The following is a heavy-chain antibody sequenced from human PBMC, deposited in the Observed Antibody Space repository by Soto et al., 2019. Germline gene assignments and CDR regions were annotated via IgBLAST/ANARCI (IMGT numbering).Heavy chain of an antibody. Sequence: ASVKVSCKASGYTFTSYDINWVRQATGQGLEWMGLMYPNSGNTCYAQKFQGRVTMTRNTSISTAYMELSSLRSEDTAVYYCARGDDGEDWFDPWGQGTLVTVSS. V-gene: IGHV1-8*01. CDR3: ARGDDGEDWFDP. D-gene: IGHD3-10*01. J-gene: IGHJ5*02. CDR2: MYPNSGNT. CDR1: GYTFTSYD.